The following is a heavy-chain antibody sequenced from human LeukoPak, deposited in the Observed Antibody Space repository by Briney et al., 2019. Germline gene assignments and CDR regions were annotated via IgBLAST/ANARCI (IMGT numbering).Heavy chain of an antibody. V-gene: IGHV3-21*05. CDR3: ARDTFEPLVIDF. J-gene: IGHJ4*02. CDR1: GFSFRRYA. D-gene: IGHD6-13*01. Sequence: GGSLRLACAASGFSFRRYAMNWVRQAPGKGLEWVAYVNAESTDILYADSVRGRFTISRDNTKNSLYLQMNSLRAEDRGVYYCARDTFEPLVIDFWGQGTLVTVSS. CDR2: VNAESTDI.